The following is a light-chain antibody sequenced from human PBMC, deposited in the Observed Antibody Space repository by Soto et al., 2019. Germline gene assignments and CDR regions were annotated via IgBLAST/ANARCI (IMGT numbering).Light chain of an antibody. CDR2: GAS. Sequence: EIVMTQSPATLSVSPGERATLSCRASQSVSSDLAWYHQKPGQAPRLLIYGASTRATGIPARFSGSGSGTEFTLTISSLQSEDFVVYYCQQYNNWPRTFGQGTKVDI. CDR3: QQYNNWPRT. CDR1: QSVSSD. J-gene: IGKJ1*01. V-gene: IGKV3-15*01.